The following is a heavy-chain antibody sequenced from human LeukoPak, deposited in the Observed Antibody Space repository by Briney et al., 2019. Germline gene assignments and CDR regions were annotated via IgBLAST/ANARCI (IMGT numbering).Heavy chain of an antibody. J-gene: IGHJ3*02. CDR1: GGSSSSYY. V-gene: IGHV4-4*07. Sequence: ASETLSLTCTVSGGSSSSYYWSWIRQPAGKGLEWIGRIYTSGSTNYNPSLKSRVTMSVDTSKNQFSLKLSSVTAADTAVYYCARDRGYGDYLNAFDIWGQGTMVTVSS. CDR3: ARDRGYGDYLNAFDI. D-gene: IGHD4-17*01. CDR2: IYTSGST.